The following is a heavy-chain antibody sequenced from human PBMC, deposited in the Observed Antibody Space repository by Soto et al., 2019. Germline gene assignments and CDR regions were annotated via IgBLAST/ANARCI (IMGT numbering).Heavy chain of an antibody. CDR3: ARVWFCCSAGSCYPHFHY. D-gene: IGHD2-15*01. CDR1: GYTFTSYG. J-gene: IGHJ4*02. Sequence: ASVKVSCKASGYTFTSYGISWVRQAPGEGLEWMGWISAYNGNTNYAQKLQGRVTMTTDTSTSTAYMELRSLRSDDTAVYYCARVWFCCSAGSCYPHFHYWRQAPLVTAPQ. CDR2: ISAYNGNT. V-gene: IGHV1-18*01.